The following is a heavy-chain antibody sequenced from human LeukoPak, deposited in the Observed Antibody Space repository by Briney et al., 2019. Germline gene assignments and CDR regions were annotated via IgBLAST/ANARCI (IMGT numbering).Heavy chain of an antibody. CDR1: GGTFSSYG. J-gene: IGHJ6*02. Sequence: ASVKVSCKASGGTFSSYGISWVRQAPGQGLEWMGGIIPIFGTANYAQKFQGRVTITADESTSTAYMELSSLRSEDTAVYYCARLDEYSSSSRYYGMDVWGQGTAVTVSS. CDR3: ARLDEYSSSSRYYGMDV. CDR2: IIPIFGTA. V-gene: IGHV1-69*13. D-gene: IGHD6-6*01.